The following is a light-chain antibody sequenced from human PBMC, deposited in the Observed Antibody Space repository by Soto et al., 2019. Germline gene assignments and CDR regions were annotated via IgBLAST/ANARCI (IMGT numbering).Light chain of an antibody. Sequence: QAVVTQPPSASGTPGQRITISCSGSNSNIGSNTVNWYLQLPGTAPKLLIYTSNQRPSGVPDRFSGSRSGTSASLAISGLQSEDEADYYCAAWDDSLNGYVFGTGTKLTVL. CDR1: NSNIGSNT. V-gene: IGLV1-44*01. CDR3: AAWDDSLNGYV. J-gene: IGLJ1*01. CDR2: TSN.